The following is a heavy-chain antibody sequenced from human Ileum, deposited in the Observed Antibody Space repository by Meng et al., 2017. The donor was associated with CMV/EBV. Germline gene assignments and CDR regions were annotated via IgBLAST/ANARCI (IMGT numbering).Heavy chain of an antibody. D-gene: IGHD6-13*01. CDR1: DFTFVSYI. Sequence: ASDFTFVSYIMSGVRQAPGKGLEWVSSTSGTGEDKYYADSVKGRFTISRDNSKNMLFLHMDSLRAEDTATYYCAKGGWTSGWYFPVWGQGTLVTVSS. CDR2: TSGTGEDK. J-gene: IGHJ4*02. V-gene: IGHV3-23*01. CDR3: AKGGWTSGWYFPV.